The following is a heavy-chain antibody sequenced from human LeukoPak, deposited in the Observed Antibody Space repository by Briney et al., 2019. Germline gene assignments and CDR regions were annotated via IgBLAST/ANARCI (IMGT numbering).Heavy chain of an antibody. CDR1: GFIVSTNY. V-gene: IGHV3-53*01. D-gene: IGHD2-2*01. CDR2: LYGDGST. J-gene: IGHJ4*02. Sequence: PGGSLRLSCEASGFIVSTNYMFWVRQAPGKGLEWVSSLYGDGSTLYADSVKGRFTISRDNSKNTLYLQMNSLRAEDTAVYYCARESADCSSTSCYFDYWGQGTLVTVSS. CDR3: ARESADCSSTSCYFDY.